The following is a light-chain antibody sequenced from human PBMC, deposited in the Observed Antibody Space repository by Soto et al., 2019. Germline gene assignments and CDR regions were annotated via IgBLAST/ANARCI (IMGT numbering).Light chain of an antibody. V-gene: IGLV5-45*03. CDR2: YKSDSDK. Sequence: QSVLTQPSSLSASPGTSASLTCTLRSDINVGTYRIYWYQQKPGSPPQYLLRYKSDSDKQQGSGVPSRFSGSKDASANAGILLISGLQSEAEADYYCLVWHSSSVVFGGGTKLTVL. CDR3: LVWHSSSVV. CDR1: SDINVGTYR. J-gene: IGLJ2*01.